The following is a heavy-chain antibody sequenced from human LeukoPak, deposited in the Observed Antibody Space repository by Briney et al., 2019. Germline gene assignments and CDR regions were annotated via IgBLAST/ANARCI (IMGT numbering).Heavy chain of an antibody. CDR2: IEQDRSEK. CDR3: AKGHTSLAP. V-gene: IGHV3-7*01. CDR1: GFSFTTSW. D-gene: IGHD5-18*01. J-gene: IGHJ4*02. Sequence: GGSLRLSCAASGFSFTTSWMSWVRQAPGKGLEWVASIEQDRSEKYYVDSVKGRFAISRDNAKNSLFLQMNSLRAEDTAVYYCAKGHTSLAPGGQGALVTVSS.